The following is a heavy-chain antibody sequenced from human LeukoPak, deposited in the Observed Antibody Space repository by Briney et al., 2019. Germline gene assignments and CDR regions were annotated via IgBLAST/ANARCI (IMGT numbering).Heavy chain of an antibody. CDR2: ILLDGSNQ. J-gene: IGHJ6*03. CDR1: GLTFRRWS. CDR3: ATEGPNYYMDV. V-gene: IGHV3-33*01. Sequence: GGSLRLSCAASGLTFRRWSMHWVRQPPGKGLEWVAVILLDGSNQYYADSVKGRFTISRDNSKNMPYLQMDSLRAEDTAVYYCATEGPNYYMDVWGRGTTVTVS.